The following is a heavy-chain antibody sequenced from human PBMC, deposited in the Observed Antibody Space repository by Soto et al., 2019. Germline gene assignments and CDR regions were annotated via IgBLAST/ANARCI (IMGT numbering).Heavy chain of an antibody. CDR3: AREIVTTGEYYFDS. Sequence: EVQLVESGGGLVQPGGSLRLSCAASGFTFRSYWMHWVRQAPGKGLVWVSRINRDGSSTSYADSVKGRVTISRDTAKNTLYLQMNSLRAEDTAVYYCAREIVTTGEYYFDSWGQGTLVIVSS. J-gene: IGHJ4*02. D-gene: IGHD1-1*01. CDR1: GFTFRSYW. V-gene: IGHV3-74*01. CDR2: INRDGSST.